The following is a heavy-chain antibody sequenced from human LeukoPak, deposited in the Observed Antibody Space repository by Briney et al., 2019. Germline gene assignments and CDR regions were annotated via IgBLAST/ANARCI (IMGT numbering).Heavy chain of an antibody. D-gene: IGHD6-19*01. Sequence: GGSLRLSCAASGFSFSNYGMHWVRQAPGKGLEWVSSMSGSGGSTYYADSVKGRFTISRDNSKNTLYLQMNNLRAEDTALYYCAKNQGQWLVPVDYWGQGTLVTVSS. V-gene: IGHV3-23*01. CDR3: AKNQGQWLVPVDY. J-gene: IGHJ4*02. CDR2: MSGSGGST. CDR1: GFSFSNYG.